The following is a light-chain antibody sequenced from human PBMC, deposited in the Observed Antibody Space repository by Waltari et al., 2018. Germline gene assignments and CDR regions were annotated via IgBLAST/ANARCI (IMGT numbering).Light chain of an antibody. CDR1: TSDVGGYNY. V-gene: IGLV2-11*01. J-gene: IGLJ3*02. CDR2: AVT. CDR3: CSFAGTYTWV. Sequence: SALTQPRSVSGSPGQSVTISCTGTTSDVGGYNYCSWYQHHPGKAPKLMIFAVTQRPSGVPDRFSGSKSANTASLTISGLQAEDEADYYCCSFAGTYTWVFGGGTKVTVL.